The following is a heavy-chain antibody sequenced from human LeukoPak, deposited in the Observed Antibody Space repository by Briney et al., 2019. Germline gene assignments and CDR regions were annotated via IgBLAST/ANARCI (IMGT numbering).Heavy chain of an antibody. CDR1: GYTFTGYY. D-gene: IGHD4-17*01. V-gene: IGHV1-2*02. CDR2: INPNSGGT. Sequence: GASVKVSCKASGYTFTGYYMHWVRQAPGQGLEWMGWINPNSGGTNYAQKFQGRVTMTTDTSITTAYMELTSLRSDDTAVYYCARVWLAGDYGGGYWGQGTLVTVSS. J-gene: IGHJ4*02. CDR3: ARVWLAGDYGGGY.